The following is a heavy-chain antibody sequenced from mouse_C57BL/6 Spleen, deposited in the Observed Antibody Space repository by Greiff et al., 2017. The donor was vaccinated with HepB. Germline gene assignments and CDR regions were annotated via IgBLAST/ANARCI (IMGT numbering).Heavy chain of an antibody. CDR2: IDPSDSYT. V-gene: IGHV1-50*01. J-gene: IGHJ2*01. CDR3: ARGVRYYGSSFDY. Sequence: QVHVKQPGAELVKPGASVKLSCKASGYTFTSYWMQWVKQRPGQGLEWIGEIDPSDSYTNYNQKFKGKATLTVDTSSSTAYMQLSSLTSEDSAVYYCARGVRYYGSSFDYWGQGTTLTVSS. D-gene: IGHD1-1*01. CDR1: GYTFTSYW.